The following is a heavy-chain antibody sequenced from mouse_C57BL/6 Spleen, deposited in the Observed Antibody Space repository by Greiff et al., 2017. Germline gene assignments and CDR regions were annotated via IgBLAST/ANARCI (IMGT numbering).Heavy chain of an antibody. D-gene: IGHD3-2*02. CDR2: IYPGDGDT. CDR3: VDSSGFAY. Sequence: QVQLKQSGPELVKPGASVKISCKASGYAFSSSWMNWVKQRPGKGLEWIGRIYPGDGDTNYNGKFKGKATLTADKSSSTAYMQLSSLTSEDSAVYFCVDSSGFAYWGQGTLVTVSA. J-gene: IGHJ3*01. V-gene: IGHV1-82*01. CDR1: GYAFSSSW.